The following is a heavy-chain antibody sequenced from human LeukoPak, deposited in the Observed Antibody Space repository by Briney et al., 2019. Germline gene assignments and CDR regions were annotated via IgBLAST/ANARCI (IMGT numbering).Heavy chain of an antibody. CDR1: GFTFSTYS. D-gene: IGHD3-10*01. CDR2: IDTTTNYI. V-gene: IGHV3-21*01. J-gene: IGHJ3*01. Sequence: PGGSLRLSCAASGFTFSTYSMNWVRQAPGKGLEWVSFIDTTTNYIYYGASVKGRFTISRDNAKNSLYLQMNGLRAEDTAAYYCARGRSITLLRGVAMSDGFDFWGQGAMVTVSS. CDR3: ARGRSITLLRGVAMSDGFDF.